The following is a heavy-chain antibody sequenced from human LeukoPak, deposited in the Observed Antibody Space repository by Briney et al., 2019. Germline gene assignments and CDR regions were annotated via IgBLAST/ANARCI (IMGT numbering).Heavy chain of an antibody. V-gene: IGHV1-69*04. CDR3: ARGQEITMMTNWFDP. CDR2: IIPIFGIA. D-gene: IGHD3-22*01. CDR1: GGTFGSYA. J-gene: IGHJ5*02. Sequence: GASVKVSCKASGGTFGSYAISWVRQAPGQGLEWMGRIIPIFGIANYAQKFQGRVTITADKSTSTAYMELSSLRSEDTAVYYCARGQEITMMTNWFDPWGQGTLVTVSS.